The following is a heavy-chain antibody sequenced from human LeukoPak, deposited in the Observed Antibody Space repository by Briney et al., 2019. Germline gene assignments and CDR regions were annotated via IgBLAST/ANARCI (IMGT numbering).Heavy chain of an antibody. CDR3: ARSRDYDTLSAFDI. Sequence: GGSLRLSCAASGFTFSSYEMNWVRQAPGKGLEWVSYISSSGSTIYYADSVKDRFTISRDNAKNSLYLQMNSLRAEDTAVYYCARSRDYDTLSAFDIWGQGTMVTVSS. V-gene: IGHV3-48*03. CDR1: GFTFSSYE. CDR2: ISSSGSTI. D-gene: IGHD3-9*01. J-gene: IGHJ3*02.